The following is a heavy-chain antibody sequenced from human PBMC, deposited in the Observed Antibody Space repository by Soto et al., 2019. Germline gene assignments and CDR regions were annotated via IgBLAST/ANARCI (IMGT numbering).Heavy chain of an antibody. D-gene: IGHD4-17*01. CDR3: ARSTDHGDYNDAFDI. V-gene: IGHV1-69*02. CDR1: GGTFSSYT. Sequence: SVKVSCKASGGTFSSYTISWVRQAPGQGLEWMGRIIPILGIANYAQKFQGRVTITADKSTSTAYMELSSLRSEDTAVYYCARSTDHGDYNDAFDIWGQGTMVNVSS. J-gene: IGHJ3*02. CDR2: IIPILGIA.